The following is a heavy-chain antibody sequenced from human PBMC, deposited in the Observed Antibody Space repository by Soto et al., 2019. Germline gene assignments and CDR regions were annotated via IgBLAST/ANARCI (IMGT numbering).Heavy chain of an antibody. J-gene: IGHJ6*03. Sequence: PGESLKISCKGSGYSFTSYWIGWVRQMPGKGLEWMGIIYPGDSDTRYSPSFQGQVTISADKSISTAYLQWSSLKASDTAMYYCARHTGGCSGGSCYSYYYYYMDVWGKGTKVTVSS. CDR1: GYSFTSYW. V-gene: IGHV5-51*01. CDR2: IYPGDSDT. CDR3: ARHTGGCSGGSCYSYYYYYMDV. D-gene: IGHD2-15*01.